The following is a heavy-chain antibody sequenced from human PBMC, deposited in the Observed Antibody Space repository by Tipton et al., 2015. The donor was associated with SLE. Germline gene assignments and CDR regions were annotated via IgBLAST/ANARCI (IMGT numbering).Heavy chain of an antibody. J-gene: IGHJ3*02. D-gene: IGHD7-27*01. CDR3: ARDLTGEAAFDI. V-gene: IGHV4-59*11. CDR2: VYYSGST. Sequence: TLSLTCTVSGGSISSHYWSWIRPPPGKGLEWIGYVYYSGSTNSNPSLKSRVTISVDTSKNQFSLKLSSVTAADTAVYYCARDLTGEAAFDIWGQGTMVTVSS. CDR1: GGSISSHY.